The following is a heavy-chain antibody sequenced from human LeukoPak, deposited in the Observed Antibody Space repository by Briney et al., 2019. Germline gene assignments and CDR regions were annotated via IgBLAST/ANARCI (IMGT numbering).Heavy chain of an antibody. CDR1: GFTFSSYT. Sequence: GGSLRLSCVASGFTFSSYTMHWVRQAPGRGLEWVAVISYDRNNIYYADPVKGRFTISRDNSKNTLYLQMNSLRADDTAVYYCARETFSGWYDYWGQGTLVTVSS. J-gene: IGHJ4*02. CDR2: ISYDRNNI. V-gene: IGHV3-30-3*01. CDR3: ARETFSGWYDY. D-gene: IGHD6-19*01.